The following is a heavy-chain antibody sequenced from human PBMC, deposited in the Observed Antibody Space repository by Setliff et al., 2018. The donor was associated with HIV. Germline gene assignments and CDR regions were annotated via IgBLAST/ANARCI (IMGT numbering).Heavy chain of an antibody. CDR1: GGSISSHY. J-gene: IGHJ3*02. CDR3: ARLDDSGSYYENAFDI. CDR2: IYTDGST. V-gene: IGHV4-4*08. D-gene: IGHD1-26*01. Sequence: PSETLSLTCTVSGGSISSHYWSLIRQPPGKDLEWIGHIYTDGSTNYNPSFRSRVTISVDSSKNQFSLKLSSVTAADTAVYYCARLDDSGSYYENAFDIWGQGAMVTVS.